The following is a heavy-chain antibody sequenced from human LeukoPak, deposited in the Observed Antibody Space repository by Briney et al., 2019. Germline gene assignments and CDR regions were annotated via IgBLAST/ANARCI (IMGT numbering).Heavy chain of an antibody. V-gene: IGHV3-23*01. CDR2: ISGSGGST. CDR1: GFTFSSYA. CDR3: AKRDFGSGRFLGGSDYGMDV. Sequence: GGSLRLSCAASGFTFSSYAMSWVRQAPGKGLEWVSAISGSGGSTYYADSVKGRFTISRDNSKNTLYLQMNSLRAEDTAMYYCAKRDFGSGRFLGGSDYGMDVCGQGTTVTVSS. D-gene: IGHD3-10*01. J-gene: IGHJ6*02.